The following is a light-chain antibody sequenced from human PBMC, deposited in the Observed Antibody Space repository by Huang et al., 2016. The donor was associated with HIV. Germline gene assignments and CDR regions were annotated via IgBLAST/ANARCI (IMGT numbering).Light chain of an antibody. V-gene: IGKV3-15*01. CDR2: GAS. J-gene: IGKJ4*01. Sequence: EIVMTQSPATLSVSPGERATLSCRASQIVTINLAWYQQKPGQAPRLLIYGASTRATGIPVRFRGSGSGTEFTLTIIILKYEDFAVYFCQQYYNWPPLTFGGGTKVEIK. CDR1: QIVTIN. CDR3: QQYYNWPPLT.